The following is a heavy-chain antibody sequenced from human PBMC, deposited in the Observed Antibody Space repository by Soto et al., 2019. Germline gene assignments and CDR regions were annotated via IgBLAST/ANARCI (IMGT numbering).Heavy chain of an antibody. CDR1: GFTFSDYA. CDR2: ISGSGGST. J-gene: IGHJ6*02. Sequence: PGGSLRLSCVASGFTFSDYAMAWVRQSPGKGLEWVSSISGSGGSTYYADSVKGRFTISRDNSKNTVFLQMNSLRVEDTAVYYCAKDHGMDVWGQGATVTVSS. CDR3: AKDHGMDV. V-gene: IGHV3-23*01.